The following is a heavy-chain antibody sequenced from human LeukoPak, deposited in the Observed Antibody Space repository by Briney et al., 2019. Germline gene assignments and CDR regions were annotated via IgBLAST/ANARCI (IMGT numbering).Heavy chain of an antibody. CDR1: GDSLNRGSYY. Sequence: SETLALTCSVSGDSLNRGSYYWNWIWQPAGKGLEWLGRISASGNTNYNPSLKSRVTISVDASKNQFSLRLTSVTAADTAVYFCARGVTVFGGAPKGALDIWGRGTMVTVSS. CDR3: ARGVTVFGGAPKGALDI. CDR2: ISASGNT. V-gene: IGHV4-61*02. J-gene: IGHJ3*02. D-gene: IGHD3-3*01.